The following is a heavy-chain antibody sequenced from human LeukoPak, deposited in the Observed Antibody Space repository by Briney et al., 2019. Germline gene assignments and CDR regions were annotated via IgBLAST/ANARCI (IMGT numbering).Heavy chain of an antibody. CDR3: ARDKANYDILTGEKYYFDY. CDR1: GFTFSDYY. V-gene: IGHV3-11*01. J-gene: IGHJ4*02. D-gene: IGHD3-9*01. CDR2: ISSSGSTI. Sequence: GGSLRLSCAASGFTFSDYYMSWVRQAPGKGLEWVSYISSSGSTIYYADSVRGRFTISRDNAKNSLYLQMNSLRAEDTAVYYCARDKANYDILTGEKYYFDYWGQGTLVTVSS.